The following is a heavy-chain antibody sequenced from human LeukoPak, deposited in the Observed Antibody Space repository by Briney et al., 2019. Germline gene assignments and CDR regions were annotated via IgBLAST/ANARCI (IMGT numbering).Heavy chain of an antibody. CDR2: ISYDGSNK. V-gene: IGHV3-30*01. CDR1: GFTFSSYA. Sequence: PGGSLRLSCAASGFTFSSYAMHWVRQAPGKGLEWVAVISYDGSNKYYADSVKGRFTISRDNSKNTLYLQMNSLRAEDTAVYYCARALPLSYDFWSGYYQTPFDYWGQGTLVTVSS. CDR3: ARALPLSYDFWSGYYQTPFDY. J-gene: IGHJ4*02. D-gene: IGHD3-3*01.